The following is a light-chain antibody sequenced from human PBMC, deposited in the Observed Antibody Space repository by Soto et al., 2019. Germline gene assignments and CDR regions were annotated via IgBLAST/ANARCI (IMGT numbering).Light chain of an antibody. V-gene: IGKV1-39*01. CDR3: QQSYSIPYT. J-gene: IGKJ2*01. CDR1: ETIRNY. Sequence: DIQMTQSPSSLSASVGDRVTITCRASETIRNYLNWYQHKTGEAPKFLIYAASSLQSGVPSRFSGSGSGTDFTLTINSLQPEDFATYFCQQSYSIPYTFGQGTKLEIK. CDR2: AAS.